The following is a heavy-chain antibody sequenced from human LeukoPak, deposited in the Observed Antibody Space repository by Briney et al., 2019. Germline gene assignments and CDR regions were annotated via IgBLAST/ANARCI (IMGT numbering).Heavy chain of an antibody. CDR1: GYTFTSYY. D-gene: IGHD2-15*01. CDR2: INPSGGST. CDR3: ARDIVVVVSTDLLYYYYGMDV. J-gene: IGHJ6*02. V-gene: IGHV1-46*01. Sequence: ASVKVSCTASGYTFTSYYMHSVRQAPGPGVEGMGEINPSGGSTSYAQKFQGRVTMTRDTSTSPVYMELSSLRSEDTAVYYCARDIVVVVSTDLLYYYYGMDVWGQGTTVTVSS.